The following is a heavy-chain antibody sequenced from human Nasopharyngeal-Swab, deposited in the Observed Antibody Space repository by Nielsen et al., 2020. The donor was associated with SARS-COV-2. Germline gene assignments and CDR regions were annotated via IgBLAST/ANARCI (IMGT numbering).Heavy chain of an antibody. J-gene: IGHJ6*02. Sequence: GGSLRLSCAASGFTFSSYSMNWVRQAPGKGLEWVSSISSSSSYIYYADSVKGRFTISRDNAKNSLYLQMNSPRAEDTAVYYCARDYDFSYYGMDVWGQGTTVTVSS. CDR3: ARDYDFSYYGMDV. D-gene: IGHD3-3*01. V-gene: IGHV3-21*01. CDR1: GFTFSSYS. CDR2: ISSSSSYI.